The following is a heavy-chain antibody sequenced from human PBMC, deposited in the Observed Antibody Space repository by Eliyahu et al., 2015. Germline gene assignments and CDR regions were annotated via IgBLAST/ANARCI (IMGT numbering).Heavy chain of an antibody. CDR3: ARVFTFGGVIVTVRKYYFDY. D-gene: IGHD3-16*02. CDR1: SYD. J-gene: IGHJ4*02. Sequence: SYDINWVRQATGQGLEWMGWMNPNSGNTGYAQKFQGRVTMTRNTSISTAYMELSSLRSEDTAVYYCARVFTFGGVIVTVRKYYFDYWGQGTLVTVSS. CDR2: MNPNSGNT. V-gene: IGHV1-8*01.